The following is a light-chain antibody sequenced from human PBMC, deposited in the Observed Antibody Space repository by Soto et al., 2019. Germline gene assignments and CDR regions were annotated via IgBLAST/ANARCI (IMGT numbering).Light chain of an antibody. CDR2: DAS. J-gene: IGKJ5*01. V-gene: IGKV3-11*01. Sequence: SPATLSVYTGERATLSCRASQSVSSYLAWYQQKPGQAPRLLIYDASNRATGIPARFSGSGSGTDFTLTISSLEPEDFAVYYCQQRSNWPPIPFGQGTRLEIK. CDR1: QSVSSY. CDR3: QQRSNWPPIP.